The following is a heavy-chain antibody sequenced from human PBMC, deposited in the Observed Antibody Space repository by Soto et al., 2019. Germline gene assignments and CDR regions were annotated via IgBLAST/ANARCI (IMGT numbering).Heavy chain of an antibody. V-gene: IGHV3-74*01. CDR2: INTDGSNT. Sequence: GGSLRLSCAASGLTFNRYWMHWVRHAPGKGLVWVSHINTDGSNTNYADSVKGRFTISRDNAKNSLSLQMNSMTAEDTAVYYCAREETAWPLAYGLDVWGQGTTVTVSS. CDR1: GLTFNRYW. J-gene: IGHJ6*02. CDR3: AREETAWPLAYGLDV. D-gene: IGHD2-21*02.